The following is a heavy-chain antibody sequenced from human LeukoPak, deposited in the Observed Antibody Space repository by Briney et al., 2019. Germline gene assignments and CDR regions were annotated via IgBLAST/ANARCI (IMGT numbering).Heavy chain of an antibody. CDR3: AGDEGWTFDI. D-gene: IGHD5-24*01. CDR2: IKQDGSVI. Sequence: GGSLRLSCVASGFSFSTHWMSWFRQAPGKGLEWVALIKQDGSVIHYVDSVKGRFTISRDNAKNSLSLQMNSLRADDTAVYYCAGDEGWTFDIWGQGTKVTVSS. J-gene: IGHJ3*02. CDR1: GFSFSTHW. V-gene: IGHV3-7*01.